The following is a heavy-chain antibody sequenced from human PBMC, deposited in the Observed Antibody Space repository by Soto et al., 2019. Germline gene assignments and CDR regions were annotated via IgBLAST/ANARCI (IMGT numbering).Heavy chain of an antibody. J-gene: IGHJ4*02. CDR3: ARGKAHFDY. V-gene: IGHV3-30-3*01. CDR1: GFTFSSYA. Sequence: QVQLVESGGGVVQPGRSLRLSCAASGFTFSSYAMHWVRQAPGKGLEWVAVISYDGSNKYYADSVKGRFTISRDNSKNTLYLQMNSLRAEGTAVYYCARGKAHFDYWGQGTLVAVSS. CDR2: ISYDGSNK.